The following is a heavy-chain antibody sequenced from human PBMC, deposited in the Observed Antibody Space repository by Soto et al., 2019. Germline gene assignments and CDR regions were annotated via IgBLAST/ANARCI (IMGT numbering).Heavy chain of an antibody. CDR2: IYYSGST. J-gene: IGHJ6*02. D-gene: IGHD6-19*01. CDR1: GGSVSSGSYY. Sequence: QVQLQESGPGLVKPSETLSLTCTVSGGSVSSGSYYWSWIRQPPGKGLEWIGYIYYSGSTNYNPSLKSRVTISVDTSKNQFSLKLSSVTAADTAVYYCARDRISASSGWYGPYGMDVWGQGTTVTVSS. V-gene: IGHV4-61*01. CDR3: ARDRISASSGWYGPYGMDV.